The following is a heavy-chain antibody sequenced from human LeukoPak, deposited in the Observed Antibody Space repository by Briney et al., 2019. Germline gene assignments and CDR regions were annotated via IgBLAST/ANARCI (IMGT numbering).Heavy chain of an antibody. Sequence: ASVTVSCKASGYTFTSYGISWVRQAPGQGLEWMGWISAYNGNTNYAQKLQGRVTMTTDTSTSTAYMELRSLRSDDTAVYYCARDGNYDILTGYYHDAFDIWGQGTMVTVSS. D-gene: IGHD3-9*01. V-gene: IGHV1-18*01. J-gene: IGHJ3*02. CDR3: ARDGNYDILTGYYHDAFDI. CDR2: ISAYNGNT. CDR1: GYTFTSYG.